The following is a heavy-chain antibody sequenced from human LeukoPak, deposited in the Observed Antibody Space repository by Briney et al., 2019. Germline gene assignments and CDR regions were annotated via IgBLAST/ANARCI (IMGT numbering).Heavy chain of an antibody. CDR3: ARGASKDDSSGYYDAFDI. J-gene: IGHJ3*02. Sequence: GGSLRLSCAGSGFTLSSNWMHWVRQAPGKGLVWVSRFFSDGSRTNYADSVKGRFTISRDNAKNSLYLQMNSLRAEDTAVYYCARGASKDDSSGYYDAFDIWGQGTMVTVSS. CDR2: FFSDGSRT. V-gene: IGHV3-74*01. D-gene: IGHD3-22*01. CDR1: GFTLSSNW.